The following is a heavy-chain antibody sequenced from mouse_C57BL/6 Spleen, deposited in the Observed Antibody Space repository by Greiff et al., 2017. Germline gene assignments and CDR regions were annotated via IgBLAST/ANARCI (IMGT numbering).Heavy chain of an antibody. CDR2: IYPGDGDT. CDR1: GYAFSSYW. Sequence: VQLQQSGAELVKPGASVKLSCKASGYAFSSYWMNWVKQRPGKGLEWIGQIYPGDGDTNYNGKFKGKATLTADKSSSTAYMQLSSLTSEDSAVYCCARHNGNYGRYFDYWGQGTTLTVSS. J-gene: IGHJ2*01. V-gene: IGHV1-80*01. D-gene: IGHD2-1*01. CDR3: ARHNGNYGRYFDY.